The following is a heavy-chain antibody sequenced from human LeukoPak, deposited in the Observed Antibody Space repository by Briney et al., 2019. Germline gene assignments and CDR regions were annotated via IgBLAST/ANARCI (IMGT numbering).Heavy chain of an antibody. CDR1: GYTFTGYY. D-gene: IGHD2-15*01. CDR2: INPNSGGT. Sequence: ASVKVSCKASGYTFTGYYMHWVRQAPGQGLEWMGWINPNSGGTNYAQKFQGWVTMTRDTPISTAYMELSRLRSDDTAVYYCARERGGYCSGGSCYPNWFDPWGQGTLVTVSS. CDR3: ARERGGYCSGGSCYPNWFDP. V-gene: IGHV1-2*04. J-gene: IGHJ5*02.